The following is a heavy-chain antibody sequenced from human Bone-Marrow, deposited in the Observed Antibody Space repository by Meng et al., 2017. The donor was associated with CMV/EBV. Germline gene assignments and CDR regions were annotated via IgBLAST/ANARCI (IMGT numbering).Heavy chain of an antibody. V-gene: IGHV5-51*01. D-gene: IGHD2-2*01. CDR3: ARGDSVVPAALDYYYGMDV. J-gene: IGHJ6*02. Sequence: KVSCKGSGYSFTSYWIGWVRQMPGKGLEWMGIIYPGDSDTRYSPSFQGQVTISADKSISTAYLQWSSLKASDTAMYYCARGDSVVPAALDYYYGMDVWGQGTTVTVSS. CDR1: GYSFTSYW. CDR2: IYPGDSDT.